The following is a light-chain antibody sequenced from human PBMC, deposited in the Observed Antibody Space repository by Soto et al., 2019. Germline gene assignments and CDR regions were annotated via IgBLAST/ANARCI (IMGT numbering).Light chain of an antibody. CDR1: PSVTNF. CDR3: QQRNVWPPVT. J-gene: IGKJ5*01. Sequence: EIVLTQSPATLSLSPGEIATLSCRASPSVTNFLAWYQQKPGQAPRLLIYGAFNRATGIPDRFSGSGSGTDLTLTISSLEPEDSAVYYCQQRNVWPPVTFGQGTRLEIK. CDR2: GAF. V-gene: IGKV3-11*01.